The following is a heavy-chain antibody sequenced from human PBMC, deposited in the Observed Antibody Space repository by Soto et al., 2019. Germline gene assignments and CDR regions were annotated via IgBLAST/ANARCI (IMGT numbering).Heavy chain of an antibody. CDR1: GGTIISYY. CDR3: ARVGSSSSWYGGPYYYYGMDV. J-gene: IGHJ6*02. Sequence: SETLSLTCTVSGGTIISYYWSWIRQPPGKGLEWIGYIYYSGSTNYNPSLKSRVTISVDTSKNQFSLKLSSVTAADTAVYYCARVGSSSSWYGGPYYYYGMDVWGQGTTVTVSS. D-gene: IGHD6-13*01. CDR2: IYYSGST. V-gene: IGHV4-59*01.